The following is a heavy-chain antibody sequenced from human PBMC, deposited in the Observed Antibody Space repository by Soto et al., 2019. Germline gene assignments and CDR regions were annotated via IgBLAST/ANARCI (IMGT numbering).Heavy chain of an antibody. V-gene: IGHV1-69*12. D-gene: IGHD2-15*01. CDR2: SIPIFGTA. J-gene: IGHJ4*02. CDR1: GGTFSSYA. CDR3: ARESRYCSGGSCYFLPGIDY. Sequence: QVQLVQSGAEVKKPGSSVKVSCKASGGTFSSYAISWVRQAPGQGLGWMGGSIPIFGTANYAQKFQGRVTITADESTSTASMELSSLRSEDTAVYYCARESRYCSGGSCYFLPGIDYWGQGTLVTVSS.